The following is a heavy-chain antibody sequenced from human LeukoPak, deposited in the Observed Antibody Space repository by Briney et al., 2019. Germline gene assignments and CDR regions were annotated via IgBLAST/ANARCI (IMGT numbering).Heavy chain of an antibody. Sequence: PGGSLRLSCAASGFTFSSYAMSWVPQAPGKGLEWVLAIGGSGGSTYYADSVKGRFTISRDNSKTTLYLQMNSLRAEDTAVYYCAIRIVGATSYSFFDYWGQGTLVTVSS. CDR1: GFTFSSYA. V-gene: IGHV3-23*01. CDR2: IGGSGGST. J-gene: IGHJ4*02. CDR3: AIRIVGATSYSFFDY. D-gene: IGHD1-26*01.